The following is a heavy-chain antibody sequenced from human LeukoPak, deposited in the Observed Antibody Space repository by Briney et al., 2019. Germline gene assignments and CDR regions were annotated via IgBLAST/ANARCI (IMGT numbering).Heavy chain of an antibody. J-gene: IGHJ6*03. CDR1: GFTFSSYW. CDR2: IRYDGSNK. D-gene: IGHD2-2*01. Sequence: GGSLRLSCAASGFTFSSYWMHWVRKAPGKGLEWVAFIRYDGSNKYYADSVKGRFTISRDNSKNTLYLQMNSLRAEDTAVYYCAKDRYCSSTSCPPYYYYYMDVWGKGTTVTISS. CDR3: AKDRYCSSTSCPPYYYYYMDV. V-gene: IGHV3-30*02.